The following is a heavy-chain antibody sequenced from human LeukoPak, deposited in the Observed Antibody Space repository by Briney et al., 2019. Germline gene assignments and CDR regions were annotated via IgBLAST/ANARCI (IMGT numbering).Heavy chain of an antibody. V-gene: IGHV3-11*06. CDR2: ISSTGGYT. CDR1: GFTFSDYY. J-gene: IGHJ4*02. D-gene: IGHD4-11*01. Sequence: GGSLRLSCAASGFTFSDYYMSWIRQAPGKGLEWISYISSTGGYTNYADSVKGRFTISRDNAKNSLYLQMNSLRAEDTAVYYCARGYRAPDYWGQGNLVTVSS. CDR3: ARGYRAPDY.